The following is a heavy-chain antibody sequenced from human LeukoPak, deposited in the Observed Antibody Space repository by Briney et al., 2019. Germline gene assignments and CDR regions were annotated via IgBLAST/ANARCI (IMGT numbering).Heavy chain of an antibody. CDR2: IYHSGST. V-gene: IGHV4-4*08. Sequence: SETLSLTCTVSGGSISSYYWSWIRQPPGKGLEWIGYIYHSGSTNYNPSLKSRVTISVDTSKNQFSLKLSSVTAADTAVYYCARSTIVVPPAFDPWGQGTLVTVSS. CDR3: ARSTIVVPPAFDP. D-gene: IGHD2-2*01. J-gene: IGHJ5*02. CDR1: GGSISSYY.